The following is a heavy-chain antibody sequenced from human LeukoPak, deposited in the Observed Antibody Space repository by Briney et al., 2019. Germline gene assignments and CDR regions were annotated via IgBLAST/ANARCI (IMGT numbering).Heavy chain of an antibody. CDR3: ARDRRIGQQLAPVKAYYFDY. CDR1: GFTFSSYA. J-gene: IGHJ4*02. D-gene: IGHD6-13*01. CDR2: ISYDGSNK. V-gene: IGHV3-30-3*01. Sequence: GGSLRLSCAASGFTFSSYAMHWVRQAPGKGLEWVAVISYDGSNKYYADSVKGRFTISRDNSKNTLYLQMNSLRAEDTAVYSCARDRRIGQQLAPVKAYYFDYWGQGTLVTVSS.